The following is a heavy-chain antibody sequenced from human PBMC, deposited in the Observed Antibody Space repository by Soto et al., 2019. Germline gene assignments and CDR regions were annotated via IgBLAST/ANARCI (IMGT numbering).Heavy chain of an antibody. D-gene: IGHD1-26*01. CDR2: ISGSGGST. V-gene: IGHV3-23*01. Sequence: EVQLLESGGGLVQPGGSLRLSCAASGFTFSSYAMRRVRQAPRKGLEWVSAISGSGGSTYYADSVKGRFTISRDNSKNTLYLQMNSLRAEDTAVYYCARRGSGSYYDYWGQGTLVTVSS. CDR3: ARRGSGSYYDY. J-gene: IGHJ4*02. CDR1: GFTFSSYA.